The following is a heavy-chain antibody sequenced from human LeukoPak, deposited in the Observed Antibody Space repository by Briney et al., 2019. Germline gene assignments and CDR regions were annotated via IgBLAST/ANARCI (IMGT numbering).Heavy chain of an antibody. CDR3: AGRYCTSTMCYVGAVAGYEF. D-gene: IGHD2-2*01. J-gene: IGHJ4*02. CDR1: HDSISTYS. CDR2: VSYSGTT. V-gene: IGHV4-59*13. Sequence: PSETLSLTCTVSHDSISTYSWSWIRQPPGKGLEWLGYVSYSGTTNYNPSLKSRVTMSVDTSKSQFSLTLRSVTAAHTAVYYCAGRYCTSTMCYVGAVAGYEFWGQGALVTVSS.